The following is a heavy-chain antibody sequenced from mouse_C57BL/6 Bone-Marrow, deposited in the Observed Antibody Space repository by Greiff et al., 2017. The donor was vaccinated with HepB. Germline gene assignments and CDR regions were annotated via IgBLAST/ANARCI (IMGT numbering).Heavy chain of an antibody. V-gene: IGHV1-69*01. Sequence: VQLQQPGAELVMPGASVKLSCKASGYTFTSYWMHWVKQRPGQGLEWIGEIDPSDSYTNYNQKFKGKSTLTVDKSSSTAYMQLSSLTSEDSAVYYCARGSHYYCSSYSCAYWGQGTLVTVSA. CDR2: IDPSDSYT. D-gene: IGHD1-1*01. CDR3: ARGSHYYCSSYSCAY. J-gene: IGHJ3*01. CDR1: GYTFTSYW.